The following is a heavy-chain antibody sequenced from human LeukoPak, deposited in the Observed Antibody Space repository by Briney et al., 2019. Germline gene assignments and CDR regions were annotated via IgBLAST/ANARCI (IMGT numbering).Heavy chain of an antibody. CDR2: ISYDGSNK. J-gene: IGHJ5*02. D-gene: IGHD3-3*01. CDR3: AKDFEDYDFWSGYYPGPVPWFDP. CDR1: GFTFSSYG. V-gene: IGHV3-30*18. Sequence: PGGSLRLSCAASGFTFSSYGMHWVRQAPGKGLEWVAVISYDGSNKYYADSVKGRFTISRDNSKNTLYLQMNSLRAEDTAVYYRAKDFEDYDFWSGYYPGPVPWFDPWGQGTLVTVSS.